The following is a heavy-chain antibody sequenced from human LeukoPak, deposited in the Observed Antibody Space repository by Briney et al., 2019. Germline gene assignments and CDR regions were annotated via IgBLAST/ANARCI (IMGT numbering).Heavy chain of an antibody. CDR2: IYYSGST. D-gene: IGHD1-26*01. CDR3: ARDRWSGSPGLFDY. V-gene: IGHV4-61*10. Sequence: SETLSLTCTVSGGSISSGSYYWSWIRQPAGKGLEWIGYIYYSGSTNYNPSLKSRVTISVDTSKNQFSLKLSSVTAAGTAVYYCARDRWSGSPGLFDYWGQGTLVTVSS. J-gene: IGHJ4*02. CDR1: GGSISSGSYY.